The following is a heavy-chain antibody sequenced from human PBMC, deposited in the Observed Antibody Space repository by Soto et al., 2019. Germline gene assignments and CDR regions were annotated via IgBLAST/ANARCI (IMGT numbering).Heavy chain of an antibody. V-gene: IGHV4-31*03. J-gene: IGHJ4*02. CDR3: ARSIKGVVVIAHFDY. CDR2: IYYSGST. Sequence: SETLSLTCTVSGGSISSGGYYWSWIRQHPGKGLEWIGYIYYSGSTYYNPSLKSRVTISVDTSRNQFSLKLSSVTAADTAVYYCARSIKGVVVIAHFDYWGQGTLVTVSS. D-gene: IGHD3-22*01. CDR1: GGSISSGGYY.